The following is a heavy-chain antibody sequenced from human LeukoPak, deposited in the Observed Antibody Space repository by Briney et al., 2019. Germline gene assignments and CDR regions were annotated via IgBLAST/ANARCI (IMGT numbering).Heavy chain of an antibody. CDR1: GYTFTGYY. CDR3: ARDGYSDRFDP. D-gene: IGHD5-12*01. Sequence: ASVNLSCKASGYTFTGYYMHWVRHAPGQGHERRGSSNPNSGGTNYEKKFHSRLTMTRDTPSSTAYMELSRRRSDDTAVYYRARDGYSDRFDPWGQGTLVTVSS. J-gene: IGHJ5*02. CDR2: SNPNSGGT. V-gene: IGHV1-2*02.